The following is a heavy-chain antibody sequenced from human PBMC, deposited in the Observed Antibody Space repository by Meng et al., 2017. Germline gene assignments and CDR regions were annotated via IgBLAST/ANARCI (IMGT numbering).Heavy chain of an antibody. CDR1: GFTFSSYW. CDR3: AKTPNYDFWSGYYWGAGYFDY. V-gene: IGHV3-7*03. D-gene: IGHD3-3*01. J-gene: IGHJ4*02. CDR2: IKQDGSEK. Sequence: GESLKISCAASGFTFSSYWMSWVRQAPGKGLEWVANIKQDGSEKYYVDSVKGRFTISRDNAKNSLYLQMNSLRAEDTALYYCAKTPNYDFWSGYYWGAGYFDYWGQGTLVTVSS.